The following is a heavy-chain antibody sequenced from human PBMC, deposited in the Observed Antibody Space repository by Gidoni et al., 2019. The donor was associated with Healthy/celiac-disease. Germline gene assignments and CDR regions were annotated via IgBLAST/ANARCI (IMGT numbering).Heavy chain of an antibody. CDR1: GGSISSYY. J-gene: IGHJ5*02. V-gene: IGHV4-59*01. D-gene: IGHD3-3*01. CDR2: IYYSGST. CDR3: AREFGYDFWSGYFMGGHFDP. Sequence: QVQLQESGPGLVKPSETLSRTCTVSGGSISSYYWSWIRQRPGKGLEWIGYIYYSGSTNYNPSLKSRFTISVDPSTNQFSLNLSSVTAADTAVYYCAREFGYDFWSGYFMGGHFDPWGQGTLVTVSS.